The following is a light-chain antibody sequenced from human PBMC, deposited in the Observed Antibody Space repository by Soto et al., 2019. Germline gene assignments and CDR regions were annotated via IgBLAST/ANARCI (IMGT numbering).Light chain of an antibody. CDR3: QQGYSRPN. CDR2: DAS. V-gene: IGKV3-11*01. J-gene: IGKJ5*01. CDR1: QTISTY. Sequence: ILLTQSPATLSLSPGERATLSCRASQTISTYLAWYQQKPGQAPSLLIYDASKRATGIPARFSGSGSGTDFALTISSAEPEDFAVYYCQQGYSRPNFGQGTRLEMK.